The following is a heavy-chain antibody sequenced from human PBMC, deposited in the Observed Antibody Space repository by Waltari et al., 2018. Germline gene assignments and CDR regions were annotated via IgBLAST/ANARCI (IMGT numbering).Heavy chain of an antibody. CDR3: ARDYYDSSGLGTFDI. D-gene: IGHD3-22*01. CDR2: ISAYNGNT. J-gene: IGHJ3*02. Sequence: QVQLVQSGAEVKKPGASVKVSCKASGYTFTSYGISWVRQAPGQGLEWLGWISAYNGNTNDAQKLQGRVTMTTDTATSTAYRELRSLRSDDTAVYYGARDYYDSSGLGTFDIWGQGTMVTVSS. V-gene: IGHV1-18*01. CDR1: GYTFTSYG.